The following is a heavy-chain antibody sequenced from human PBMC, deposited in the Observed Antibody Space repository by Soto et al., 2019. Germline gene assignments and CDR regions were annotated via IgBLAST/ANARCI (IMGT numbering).Heavy chain of an antibody. J-gene: IGHJ5*02. CDR2: MNPNSGNT. V-gene: IGHV1-8*01. D-gene: IGHD1-1*01. CDR3: ARSGQVGTWFDP. CDR1: GYTFTSYD. Sequence: QVQLVQSGAEVKKPGASVKVSCKASGYTFTSYDINWVRQATGQGLEWMGWMNPNSGNTGYAQKFQGRVTMTRNTTISTDYMELSSLRCEDTAVDYCARSGQVGTWFDPWGQGTLVTVSS.